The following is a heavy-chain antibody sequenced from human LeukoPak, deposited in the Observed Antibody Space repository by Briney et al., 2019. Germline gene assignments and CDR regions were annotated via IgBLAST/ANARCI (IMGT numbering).Heavy chain of an antibody. D-gene: IGHD2-15*01. CDR3: ARLTRNDCSGGSCYRRAAFDI. Sequence: SQTLSLTCTVSGASISSGNYYWSWVRQPAGKGLEWIGRVYTSGSTDYNPSLKSRVTISVDASKNQFSLKLSSVTAADTAVYYCARLTRNDCSGGSCYRRAAFDIWGQGTMVTVSS. J-gene: IGHJ3*02. CDR2: VYTSGST. CDR1: GASISSGNYY. V-gene: IGHV4-61*02.